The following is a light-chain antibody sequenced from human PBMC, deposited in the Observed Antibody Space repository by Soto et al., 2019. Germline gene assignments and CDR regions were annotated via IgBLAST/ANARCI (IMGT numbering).Light chain of an antibody. CDR3: QQYGSSPPYT. Sequence: EVVLTQSPGTLSLSPGERATLSCRASQSVSNKYLAWYQQKPVQAPRLLIFGSSDRATGIPDRFSGSGSGTDFTLTISRLEPEDFAVYYGQQYGSSPPYTFGQGTKLEIK. CDR2: GSS. CDR1: QSVSNKY. J-gene: IGKJ2*01. V-gene: IGKV3-20*01.